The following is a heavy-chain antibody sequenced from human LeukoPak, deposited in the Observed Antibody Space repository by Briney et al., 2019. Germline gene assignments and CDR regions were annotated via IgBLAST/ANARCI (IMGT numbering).Heavy chain of an antibody. CDR1: GFTFNSYG. CDR2: INQDGSEK. CDR3: ARSGRVVGANGVAH. Sequence: PGGSLRLSCAASGFTFNSYGMHWVRQAPGKGLEWVASINQDGSEKYCVDSVKGRFTISRDNAKNSLYLQMNSLGVEDTAVYYCARSGRVVGANGVAHWGQGTLVTVSS. J-gene: IGHJ4*02. V-gene: IGHV3-7*01. D-gene: IGHD1-26*01.